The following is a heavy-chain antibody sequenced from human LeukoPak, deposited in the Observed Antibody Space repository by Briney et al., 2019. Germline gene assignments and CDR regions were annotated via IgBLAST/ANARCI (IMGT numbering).Heavy chain of an antibody. D-gene: IGHD3-22*01. J-gene: IGHJ4*02. CDR1: GCGFTSYW. CDR2: IYPGDSDT. V-gene: IGHV5-51*01. CDR3: ARTYDSSGYYLGNFDY. Sequence: GGALKSSCKGAGCGFTSYWIGWGRRMPGKGGEWRGIIYPGDSDTRYSPSFQGQVTISADKSISTAYLQWSSLKASDTAMYYCARTYDSSGYYLGNFDYWGQGTLVTVSS.